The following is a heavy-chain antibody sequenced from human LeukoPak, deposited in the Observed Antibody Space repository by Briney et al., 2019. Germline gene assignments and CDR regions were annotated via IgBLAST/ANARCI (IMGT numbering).Heavy chain of an antibody. CDR3: ARVSGYDWESFYDY. Sequence: SETLSLTCIVSGGSISSSRDYWAWIRQPPGKGLEWIGYIYYSGSTNYNPSLKSRVTISVDTSKKQFSLRLSSVTAADTAVYYCARVSGYDWESFYDYWGQGTLVTVSS. J-gene: IGHJ4*02. D-gene: IGHD5-12*01. CDR2: IYYSGST. CDR1: GGSISSSRDY. V-gene: IGHV4-61*05.